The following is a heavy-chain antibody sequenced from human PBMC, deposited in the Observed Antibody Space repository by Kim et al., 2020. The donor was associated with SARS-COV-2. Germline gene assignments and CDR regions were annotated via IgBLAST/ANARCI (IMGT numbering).Heavy chain of an antibody. CDR2: IVPALGTT. CDR1: GGIFNSYA. Sequence: SVKVSCTASGGIFNSYAISWVRQAPGQVLEWIGRIVPALGTTNYAPKFQDRVTITAFQLEVRSLTSRDTAVYYCARVHPGPPTNSEQADYWGQGTLVTVSS. J-gene: IGHJ4*02. V-gene: IGHV1-69*11. D-gene: IGHD1-1*01. CDR3: ARVHPGPPTNSEQADY.